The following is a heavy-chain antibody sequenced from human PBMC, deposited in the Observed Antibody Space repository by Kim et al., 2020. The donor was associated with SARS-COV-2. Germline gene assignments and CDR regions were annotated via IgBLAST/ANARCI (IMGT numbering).Heavy chain of an antibody. CDR1: GFTFSSYS. CDR3: ARDGAPTLRFLEWQDYYYGMDV. J-gene: IGHJ6*02. D-gene: IGHD3-3*01. CDR2: ISSSSSYI. V-gene: IGHV3-21*01. Sequence: GGSLRLSCAASGFTFSSYSMNWVRQAPGKGPEWVSSISSSSSYIYYADSVKGRFTISRDNAKNSLYLQMNSLRAEDTAVYYCARDGAPTLRFLEWQDYYYGMDVWGQGTTVTVSS.